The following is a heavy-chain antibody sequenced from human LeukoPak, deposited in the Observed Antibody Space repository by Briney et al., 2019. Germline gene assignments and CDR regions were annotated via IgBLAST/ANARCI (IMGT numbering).Heavy chain of an antibody. J-gene: IGHJ6*03. V-gene: IGHV3-53*01. CDR1: GFTVSSNY. CDR3: ARVGAEYYYYYMDV. CDR2: IYSGGST. Sequence: TGGSLRLSCAVSGFTVSSNYMTWVRQAPGKGPEWVSVIYSGGSTHYADSVKGRFIISRDNSKNTLYLQMNSLRAEDTAVYYCARVGAEYYYYYMDVWGKGTTVTVSS. D-gene: IGHD3-16*01.